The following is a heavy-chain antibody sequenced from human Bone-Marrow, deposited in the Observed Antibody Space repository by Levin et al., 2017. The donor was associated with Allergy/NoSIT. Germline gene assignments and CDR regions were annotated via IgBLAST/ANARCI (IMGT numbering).Heavy chain of an antibody. J-gene: IGHJ6*02. CDR2: INPSGGSR. D-gene: IGHD3-3*01. Sequence: GASVKVSCKASGYTLSTYYVHWVRQAPGQGLEWMALINPSGGSRNLAQKFQGRVTMTRDTSTSTVHMELSSLGSEDTAVYYCATNNDSWSGYNYYGLDVWGQGTTVTVSS. CDR3: ATNNDSWSGYNYYGLDV. V-gene: IGHV1-46*01. CDR1: GYTLSTYY.